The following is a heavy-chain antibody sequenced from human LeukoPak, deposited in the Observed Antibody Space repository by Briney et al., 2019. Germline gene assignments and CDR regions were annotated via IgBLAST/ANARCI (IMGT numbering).Heavy chain of an antibody. V-gene: IGHV1-69*06. CDR3: ARDRSGGLDV. CDR2: IIPIFGTA. Sequence: VASVKVSCKASGGTFSSYAISWVRQAPGQGLEWMGGIIPIFGTANYAQKFQGRVTITADKSTSTAYMELSSLRSEDTAVYYCARDRSGGLDVWGKGTTVTVSS. J-gene: IGHJ6*04. CDR1: GGTFSSYA. D-gene: IGHD1-26*01.